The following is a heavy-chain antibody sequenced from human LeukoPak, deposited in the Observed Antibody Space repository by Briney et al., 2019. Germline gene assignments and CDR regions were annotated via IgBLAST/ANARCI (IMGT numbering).Heavy chain of an antibody. J-gene: IGHJ6*03. CDR1: GGSISSGGYS. CDR3: ARGTGYSSSWYYYYYYMDV. D-gene: IGHD6-13*01. V-gene: IGHV4-61*08. Sequence: PSETLSLTCAVSGGSISSGGYSWSWIRQPPGKGLEWIGYIYYSGSTNYNPSLKSRVTISVDTSKNQFSLKLSSVAAADTAVYYCARGTGYSSSWYYYYYYMDVWGKGTTVTVSS. CDR2: IYYSGST.